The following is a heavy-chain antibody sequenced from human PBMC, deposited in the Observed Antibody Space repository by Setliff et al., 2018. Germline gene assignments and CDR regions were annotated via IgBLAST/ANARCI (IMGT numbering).Heavy chain of an antibody. CDR1: DGSLSTYY. CDR3: ARMSGFLYMDV. CDR2: IYYSGTTYST. J-gene: IGHJ6*03. V-gene: IGHV4-59*12. D-gene: IGHD3-3*01. Sequence: PSETLSLTCTVSDGSLSTYYWSWIRQPPGKGLEWIGYIYYSGTTYSTYYNPSLKSRATISIDTSKSQFSLKLSSMTAADTALYYCARMSGFLYMDVWGKGTPVTAP.